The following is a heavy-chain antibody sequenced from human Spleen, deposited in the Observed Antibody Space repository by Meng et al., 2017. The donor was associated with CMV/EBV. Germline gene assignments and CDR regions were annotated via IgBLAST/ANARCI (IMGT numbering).Heavy chain of an antibody. CDR1: GYSISSGYY. V-gene: IGHV4-38-2*02. Sequence: SETLSLTCTVSGYSISSGYYWGWIRQPPGKGLEWIGSIYHSGSTYYNPSLKSRVTISVDTSKNQFSLRLSSVTAADTSVYYCVGQDFWSGSFPLDNWGRGTLVPSPQ. CDR2: IYHSGST. D-gene: IGHD3-3*01. J-gene: IGHJ4*02. CDR3: VGQDFWSGSFPLDN.